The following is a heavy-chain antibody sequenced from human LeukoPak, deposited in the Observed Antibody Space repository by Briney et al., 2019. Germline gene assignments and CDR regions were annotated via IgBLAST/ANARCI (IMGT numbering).Heavy chain of an antibody. CDR2: ISGGGERT. D-gene: IGHD2-15*01. CDR3: AKDKGGWYFDL. J-gene: IGHJ2*01. V-gene: IGHV3-23*01. Sequence: GGSLRLSCAASGIVFSTTAMNWARQSPGRGLEWVSAISGGGERTFYADSVKGRFTISRDNSKNTLYLQMNSLRAEDTAVYYCAKDKGGWYFDLWGRGTLVTVSS. CDR1: GIVFSTTA.